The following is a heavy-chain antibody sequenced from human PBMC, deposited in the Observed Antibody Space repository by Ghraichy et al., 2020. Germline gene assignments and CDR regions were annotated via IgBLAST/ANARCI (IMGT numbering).Heavy chain of an antibody. CDR2: ISSSSRTI. D-gene: IGHD3-16*01. CDR1: GFTFSGNT. V-gene: IGHV3-48*02. Sequence: GGSLRLSCAASGFTFSGNTMIWVRQAPGKGLEWVSYISSSSRTIYYADSVKGRFTVSRDNAKNSLYLQMNSLRDEDTAVYYCARGTGSLTFGGGQGTLVTVSS. CDR3: ARGTGSLTFG. J-gene: IGHJ4*02.